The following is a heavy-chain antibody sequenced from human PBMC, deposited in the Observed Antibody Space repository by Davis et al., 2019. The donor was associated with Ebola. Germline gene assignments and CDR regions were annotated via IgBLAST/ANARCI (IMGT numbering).Heavy chain of an antibody. D-gene: IGHD2-2*01. V-gene: IGHV3-30*03. CDR2: ISYDGSNK. CDR3: ARGTSHGQNNWFDP. J-gene: IGHJ5*02. Sequence: PGGSLRLSCAASGFTFTSYGMHWVRQAPGKGLEWEAVISYDGSNKYYADSVKGRFTISRDNSKNTLYLQMNSLRAEDTAVYYCARGTSHGQNNWFDPWGQGILVTVSS. CDR1: GFTFTSYG.